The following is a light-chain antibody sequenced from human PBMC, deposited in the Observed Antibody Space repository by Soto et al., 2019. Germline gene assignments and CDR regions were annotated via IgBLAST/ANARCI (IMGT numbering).Light chain of an antibody. CDR3: QQYNNWLST. Sequence: EIVMTQSPATLSVSPGERATLSCRASQSVSSNLAWYQQKPGQAPRLLIYGASTRANGIPARFSGSGAGTEFTLPISSLQSEDFAVYYWQQYNNWLSTFGGGTKVEIK. CDR1: QSVSSN. J-gene: IGKJ4*02. V-gene: IGKV3-15*01. CDR2: GAS.